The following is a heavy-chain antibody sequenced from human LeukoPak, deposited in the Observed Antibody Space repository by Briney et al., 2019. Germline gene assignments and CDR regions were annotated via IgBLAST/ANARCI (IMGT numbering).Heavy chain of an antibody. CDR2: ISSSGSNI. CDR1: GFTFSDYY. Sequence: GGSLRLSCAASGFTFSDYYMSWIRQAPGKGVEWVSYISSSGSNICYADSVKGRFTISRDNAKNSLYLQMNSLRAEDTAVYYCARGAYDILTGYSQENAFDMWGQGTMVTVSS. J-gene: IGHJ3*02. CDR3: ARGAYDILTGYSQENAFDM. V-gene: IGHV3-11*04. D-gene: IGHD3-9*01.